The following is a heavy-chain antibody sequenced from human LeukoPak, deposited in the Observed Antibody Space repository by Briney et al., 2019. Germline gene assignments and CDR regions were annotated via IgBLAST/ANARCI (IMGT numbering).Heavy chain of an antibody. J-gene: IGHJ6*03. V-gene: IGHV4-34*01. D-gene: IGHD6-19*01. CDR3: ATVGSSGWYYYYYYYMDV. CDR1: GGSFSGYY. Sequence: SETLSLTCAVYGGSFSGYYWSWIRQPPGKGLEWIGEINHSGSTNYNPSLKSRVTISVDTSKNQFSLKLSSVTAADTAVYYCATVGSSGWYYYYYYYMDVWGKGTTVTVSS. CDR2: INHSGST.